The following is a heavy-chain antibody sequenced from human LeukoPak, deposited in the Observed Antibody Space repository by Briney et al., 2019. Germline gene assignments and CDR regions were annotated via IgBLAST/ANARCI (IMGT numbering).Heavy chain of an antibody. J-gene: IGHJ4*02. D-gene: IGHD6-25*01. CDR3: ARDRGPSGYRYFDY. Sequence: ASVKVSCKASGYTFTSYAMNWVRQAPGQGLEWMGWITTNTGNPTYAQDFTGRFVFSLDTSDSTAYLQISSLKAEDTAVYYCARDRGPSGYRYFDYWGQGTLVTVSS. CDR1: GYTFTSYA. CDR2: ITTNTGNP. V-gene: IGHV7-4-1*02.